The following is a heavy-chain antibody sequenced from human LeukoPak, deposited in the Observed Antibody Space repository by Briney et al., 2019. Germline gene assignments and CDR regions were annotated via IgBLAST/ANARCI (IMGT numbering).Heavy chain of an antibody. CDR3: AKVRGTYSSGYSFDY. Sequence: GGSLRLSCAASGFTFDNYAMHWVRQAPGKGLEWLSIISWNSGYIGYADSVKGRFTISRDNAKKSLDLQMNSLRAEDTAFYYCAKVRGTYSSGYSFDYWGQGTLVTVSS. J-gene: IGHJ4*02. CDR2: ISWNSGYI. CDR1: GFTFDNYA. D-gene: IGHD6-19*01. V-gene: IGHV3-9*01.